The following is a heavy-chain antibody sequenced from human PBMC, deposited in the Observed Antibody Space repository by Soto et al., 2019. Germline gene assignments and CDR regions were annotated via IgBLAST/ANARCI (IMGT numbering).Heavy chain of an antibody. CDR3: ASHQLIWFGELPSPLDY. Sequence: SETLSLTCTVSGGSISSYYWSWIRQPPGKGLEWIGYIYYSGSTNYNPSLKSRVTISVDTSKNQFSLKLSSVTAADTAVYYCASHQLIWFGELPSPLDYWGQGTLVTVSS. CDR1: GGSISSYY. V-gene: IGHV4-59*08. J-gene: IGHJ4*02. D-gene: IGHD3-10*01. CDR2: IYYSGST.